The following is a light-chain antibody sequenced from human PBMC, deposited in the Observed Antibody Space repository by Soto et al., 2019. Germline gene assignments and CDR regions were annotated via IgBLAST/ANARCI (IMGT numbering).Light chain of an antibody. CDR1: QSVGDTY. CDR3: QHYDRAPMWT. CDR2: STS. J-gene: IGKJ1*01. Sequence: EIVLTQSPGTLSLSPGERATLSCRASQSVGDTYLAWYQQKPGQAPRLLMYSTSLRATGIPDRFSGSGSGTDFTLTISRLDPEDFAVYYCQHYDRAPMWTFGQGTKVEIK. V-gene: IGKV3-20*01.